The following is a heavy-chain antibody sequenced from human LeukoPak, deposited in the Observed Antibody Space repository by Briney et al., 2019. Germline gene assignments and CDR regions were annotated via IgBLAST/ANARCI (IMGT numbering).Heavy chain of an antibody. CDR2: ISGSGGSI. D-gene: IGHD6-13*01. CDR3: AKDPREVGSSSPRRGWFDP. J-gene: IGHJ5*02. CDR1: GFTFSSYA. Sequence: GGSLRLSCAASGFTFSSYAMSWVRQAPGKGLEWVSGISGSGGSIYYADSVTGRFTISRDNSKNTLYLQMNSLRAEDTAVYYCAKDPREVGSSSPRRGWFDPWGQGTLVTVSS. V-gene: IGHV3-23*01.